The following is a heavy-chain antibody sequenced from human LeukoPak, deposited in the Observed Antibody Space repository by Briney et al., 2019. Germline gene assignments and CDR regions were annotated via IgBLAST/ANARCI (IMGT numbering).Heavy chain of an antibody. Sequence: SQTLSLTCTVSGGSISSGDYYWSWIRQPPGKGLEWIGYIYYSGSTYYNPSLKSRVTISVDTSKHQFSLKLSSVTAADTAVYYCARGIRNLGYDSSGYPDYWGQGTLVTVSS. J-gene: IGHJ4*02. CDR1: GGSISSGDYY. CDR3: ARGIRNLGYDSSGYPDY. CDR2: IYYSGST. V-gene: IGHV4-30-4*08. D-gene: IGHD3-22*01.